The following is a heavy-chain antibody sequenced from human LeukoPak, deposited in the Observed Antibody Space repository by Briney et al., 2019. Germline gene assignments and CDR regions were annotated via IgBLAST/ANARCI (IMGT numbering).Heavy chain of an antibody. CDR3: ARDSSSWGDYYYGTDV. V-gene: IGHV1-2*02. D-gene: IGHD6-13*01. Sequence: ASVKVSCKASGYTFTGYYMNWVRQAPGQGLEWMGWINPDSGGTNYAQKFQGRVTMTRDTSISTAYMELSRLTSDDTAVYYCARDSSSWGDYYYGTDVWGQGTTVNVSS. CDR2: INPDSGGT. CDR1: GYTFTGYY. J-gene: IGHJ6*02.